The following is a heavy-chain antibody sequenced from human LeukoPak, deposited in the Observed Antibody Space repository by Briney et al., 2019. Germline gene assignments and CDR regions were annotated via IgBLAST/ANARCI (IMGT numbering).Heavy chain of an antibody. V-gene: IGHV3-21*01. D-gene: IGHD2-2*01. J-gene: IGHJ6*02. CDR2: ISSRSSCI. CDR3: ARTPYCSSTSCPYGMDV. Sequence: GGSLRLSCAASGFTFSSYSMNWVRQAPGKGLEWVSSISSRSSCIYYADSVKGRFTISRDNAKNSLYLQMNGLGAEDTAVYYCARTPYCSSTSCPYGMDVWGQGTTVTVSS. CDR1: GFTFSSYS.